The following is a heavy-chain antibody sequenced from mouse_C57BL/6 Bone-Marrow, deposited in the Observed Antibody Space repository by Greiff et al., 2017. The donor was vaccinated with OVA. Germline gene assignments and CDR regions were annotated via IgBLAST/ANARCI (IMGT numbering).Heavy chain of an antibody. J-gene: IGHJ4*01. CDR3: ARGGYYGSSEGDYAMDY. CDR1: GYTFTSYW. Sequence: VQLQQPGAELVMPGASVKLSCKASGYTFTSYWMHWVKQRPGQGLEWIGEIDPSDSYTNYNQKFKGKSTLTVDKSSSTAYMQLSSLTSEDSAVYYCARGGYYGSSEGDYAMDYWGQGTSVTVSS. V-gene: IGHV1-69*01. D-gene: IGHD1-1*01. CDR2: IDPSDSYT.